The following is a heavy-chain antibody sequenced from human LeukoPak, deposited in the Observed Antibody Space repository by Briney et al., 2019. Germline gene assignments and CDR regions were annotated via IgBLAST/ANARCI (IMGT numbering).Heavy chain of an antibody. J-gene: IGHJ4*02. CDR2: INGDGNST. CDR3: AGDRSNYDSSGYYLYDY. D-gene: IGHD3-22*01. Sequence: GGSLRLSCAASGFTLSSYGMHWVRQAPGKGLVWVSRINGDGNSTIYADSVKGRFTISRDNAKNTLYLQMNSLRAEDTAVYYCAGDRSNYDSSGYYLYDYWGQGTLVTVSS. V-gene: IGHV3-74*01. CDR1: GFTLSSYG.